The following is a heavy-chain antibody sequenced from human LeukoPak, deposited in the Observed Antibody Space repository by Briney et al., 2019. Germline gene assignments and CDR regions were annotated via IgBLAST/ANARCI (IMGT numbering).Heavy chain of an antibody. D-gene: IGHD6-25*01. CDR1: GGSISIYH. J-gene: IGHJ4*02. Sequence: SETLPLTCTVSGGSISIYHWSWLRQPPGKGLEWIGYIYYTGSTNYNPSTTYNPSLKSRVTISVDTSKNQFSLKLSSVTAADTAVYYCARVMGGIAAEPGLYYFDYWGQGTLVTVSS. CDR2: IYYTGST. V-gene: IGHV4-59*12. CDR3: ARVMGGIAAEPGLYYFDY.